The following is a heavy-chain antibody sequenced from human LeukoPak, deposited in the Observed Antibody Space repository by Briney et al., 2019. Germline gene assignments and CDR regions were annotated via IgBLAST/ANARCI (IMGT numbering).Heavy chain of an antibody. CDR1: GFTFGSYG. CDR3: AKDGTSLVAFDI. CDR2: IRYDGSNK. V-gene: IGHV3-30*02. D-gene: IGHD1-26*01. J-gene: IGHJ3*02. Sequence: GGSLRLSCAASGFTFGSYGMHWVRQAPGKGLEWVAFIRYDGSNKYYADSVKGRFTISRDNSKNTLYLQMNSLRAEDTAVYYCAKDGTSLVAFDIWGQGTMVTVSS.